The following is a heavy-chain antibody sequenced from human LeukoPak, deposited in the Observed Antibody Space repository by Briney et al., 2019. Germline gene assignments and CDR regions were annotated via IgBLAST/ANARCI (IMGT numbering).Heavy chain of an antibody. Sequence: AGRSLRLSCAASGFTFDDYAMQWVRQAPGKGLEWVSGISWNSGSIVYADSVKGRFTISRDNAKNSLYLQMNSLRAEDTALYYCAKDRIAAAGYFDYWGQGTLVTVSS. CDR1: GFTFDDYA. CDR3: AKDRIAAAGYFDY. D-gene: IGHD6-13*01. CDR2: ISWNSGSI. J-gene: IGHJ4*02. V-gene: IGHV3-9*01.